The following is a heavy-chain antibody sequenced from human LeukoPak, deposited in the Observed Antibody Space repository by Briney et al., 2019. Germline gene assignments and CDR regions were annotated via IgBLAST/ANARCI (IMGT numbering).Heavy chain of an antibody. V-gene: IGHV4-31*03. CDR1: GGSISSGGYY. CDR3: ARDREVRGVILGYFDY. J-gene: IGHJ4*02. CDR2: IYYSGST. D-gene: IGHD3-10*01. Sequence: SETLSLTCTVSGGSISSGGYYWSWIRQHAGKGLELIGYIYYSGSTYYNPSLKSRVTISVDTSKNQFSLKLSSVTAADTAVYYCARDREVRGVILGYFDYWGQGTLVTVSS.